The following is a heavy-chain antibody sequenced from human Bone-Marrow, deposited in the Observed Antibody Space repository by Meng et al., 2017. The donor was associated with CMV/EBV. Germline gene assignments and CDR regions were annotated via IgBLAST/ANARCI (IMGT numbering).Heavy chain of an antibody. J-gene: IGHJ6*02. CDR2: IYYSGST. CDR1: GGSISSSSYY. D-gene: IGHD3-3*01. CDR3: ARDRHQALYDDFWSGTKNYYYYYGMDV. Sequence: SETLSLTCTVSGGSISSSSYYWGWIRQPPGKGLEWIGSIYYSGSTYYNPSLKSRVTISVDTSKNQFSLKLSSVTAADTAVYYCARDRHQALYDDFWSGTKNYYYYYGMDVWGQGTMVTVSS. V-gene: IGHV4-39*07.